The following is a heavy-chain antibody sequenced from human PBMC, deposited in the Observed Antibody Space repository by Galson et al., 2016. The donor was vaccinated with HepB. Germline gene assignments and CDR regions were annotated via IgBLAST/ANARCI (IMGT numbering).Heavy chain of an antibody. CDR2: IIPIFGTA. Sequence: SVKVSCKASGGTFSSYAISWVRQAPGQGLEWIGGIIPIFGTANYAQKFQGRVTITADESTSTAYMELSSLRAEDTAVYYCATSGYSGYDRWFDPWGQGTLVTVSS. CDR1: GGTFSSYA. V-gene: IGHV1-69*13. J-gene: IGHJ5*02. CDR3: ATSGYSGYDRWFDP. D-gene: IGHD5-12*01.